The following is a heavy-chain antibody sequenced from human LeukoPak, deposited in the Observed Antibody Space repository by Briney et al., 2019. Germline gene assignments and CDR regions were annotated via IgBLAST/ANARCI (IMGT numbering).Heavy chain of an antibody. CDR2: ISSSSSYI. CDR3: ARERYSSSRTHYYYMDV. Sequence: GGSPRLSCAASGFTFSSYSMNWVRQAPGKGLEWVSSISSSSSYIYYADSVKGRFTISRDNAKNSLYLQMNSLRAEDTAVYYCARERYSSSRTHYYYMDVWGKGTTVTVSS. J-gene: IGHJ6*03. D-gene: IGHD6-6*01. CDR1: GFTFSSYS. V-gene: IGHV3-21*01.